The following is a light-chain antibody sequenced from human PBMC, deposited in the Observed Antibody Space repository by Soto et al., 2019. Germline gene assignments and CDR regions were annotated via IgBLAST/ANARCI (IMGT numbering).Light chain of an antibody. Sequence: QSVLTQPASVSGSPGQSITISCTATASDVGDYNYVSWFQRYPGKAPKLMIYDVSNRPSGVSNRFSGSKSGNTASLTISGLQAEDEADYYCSSYTSTRTHVIFGGGTKLTFL. V-gene: IGLV2-14*01. CDR2: DVS. J-gene: IGLJ2*01. CDR1: ASDVGDYNY. CDR3: SSYTSTRTHVI.